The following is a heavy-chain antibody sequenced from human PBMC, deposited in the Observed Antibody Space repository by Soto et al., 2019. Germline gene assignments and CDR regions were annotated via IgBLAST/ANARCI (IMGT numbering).Heavy chain of an antibody. CDR1: EFTFSDYW. D-gene: IGHD4-17*01. CDR2: INYDGSSI. CDR3: ARGGEVTNLFFH. V-gene: IGHV3-74*01. J-gene: IGHJ4*02. Sequence: ERQLVESGGGLVQPGGSLRLSCTASEFTFSDYWMHWVRQAPGKGLVWVSRINYDGSSITYADSVKGRFTISRDNAKNTLYLQMDSLRADDTAMYYCARGGEVTNLFFHWGQGTLVTVSS.